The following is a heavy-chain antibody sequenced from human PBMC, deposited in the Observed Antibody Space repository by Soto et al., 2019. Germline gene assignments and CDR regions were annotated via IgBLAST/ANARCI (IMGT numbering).Heavy chain of an antibody. CDR1: GFISSDDY. D-gene: IGHD3-10*01. V-gene: IGHV3-72*01. J-gene: IGHJ6*03. Sequence: GGSLRLACAASGFISSDDYMDWVRQAPGKGLEWVGRSRNKAQSYITAYAAAVRGRVTISRDESKNSLYLEINSPKAEDTAVYYCARSYYGSVTPRFYMDVWGKGTMVTVSS. CDR2: SRNKAQSYIT. CDR3: ARSYYGSVTPRFYMDV.